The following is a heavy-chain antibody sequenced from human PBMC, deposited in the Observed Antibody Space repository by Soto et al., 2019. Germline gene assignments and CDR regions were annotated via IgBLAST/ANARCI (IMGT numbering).Heavy chain of an antibody. CDR3: ARPRQSYISRSKAFDY. J-gene: IGHJ4*02. CDR1: GGSFSGYY. CDR2: INHSGST. D-gene: IGHD6-13*01. Sequence: QVQLQQWGAGLLKPSETLSLTCAVYGGSFSGYYWSWIRQPPGKGLEWIGEINHSGSTNYNPSLKSRVTISVDTSKNQFSVKLSCLTAADTAVFDCARPRQSYISRSKAFDYWGQGTLVTVSS. V-gene: IGHV4-34*01.